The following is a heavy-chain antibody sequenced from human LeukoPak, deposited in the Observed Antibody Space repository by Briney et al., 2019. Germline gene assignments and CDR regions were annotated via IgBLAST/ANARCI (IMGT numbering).Heavy chain of an antibody. CDR2: IWYDGSNK. V-gene: IGHV3-33*01. CDR1: GFTFSSYG. D-gene: IGHD6-19*01. Sequence: GGSLRLSCAASGFTFSSYGMHWVRQAPGKGLEWVAVIWYDGSNKYYADSVKGRLTISRDNSKNTLYLQMNSLRAEDTAVYYCARDRSGWYVRSTYYYYGMDVWGQGTTVTVSS. J-gene: IGHJ6*02. CDR3: ARDRSGWYVRSTYYYYGMDV.